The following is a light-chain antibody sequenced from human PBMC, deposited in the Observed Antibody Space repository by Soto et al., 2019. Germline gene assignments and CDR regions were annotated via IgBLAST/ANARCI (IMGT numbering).Light chain of an antibody. CDR3: SSYTSSSTLV. CDR2: AVS. CDR1: SSDVGGYNY. V-gene: IGLV2-14*01. Sequence: QSALTQPASVSGSPGQSITISCTGTSSDVGGYNYVSWYQQHPGTAPKLMIYAVSNRPSGVSNRFSGSKSGNTASLTISGLQAEDEADYYCSSYTSSSTLVFGAGTKLTVL. J-gene: IGLJ1*01.